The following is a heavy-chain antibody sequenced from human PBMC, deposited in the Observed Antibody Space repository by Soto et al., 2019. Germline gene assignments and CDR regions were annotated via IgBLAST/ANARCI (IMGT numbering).Heavy chain of an antibody. D-gene: IGHD3-22*01. CDR2: IIPIFGTA. V-gene: IGHV1-69*13. CDR1: GGTFSSYA. J-gene: IGHJ4*02. CDR3: ARYFFGYYDSSGYFEY. Sequence: ASVKVSCKASGGTFSSYAISWVGQAPGQGLEWMGGIIPIFGTANYAQKFQGRVTIAADESTSTAYMELSSLRSEETAVYYCARYFFGYYDSSGYFEYSGQGTMVTVSS.